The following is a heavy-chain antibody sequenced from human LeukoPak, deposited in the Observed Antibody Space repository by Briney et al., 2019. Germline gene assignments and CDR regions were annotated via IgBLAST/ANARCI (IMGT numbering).Heavy chain of an antibody. CDR3: ARETSYDSTGESDAFDI. D-gene: IGHD3-22*01. CDR1: GFTFSSYS. Sequence: PGGSLRLSRAASGFTFSSYSMNWVRQAPGKGLERVSSISSSSSYIYYADSVKGRFTISRDNAKNSLYLQMNSLRAEDTAVYYCARETSYDSTGESDAFDIWGQGTMVTVSS. J-gene: IGHJ3*02. CDR2: ISSSSSYI. V-gene: IGHV3-21*01.